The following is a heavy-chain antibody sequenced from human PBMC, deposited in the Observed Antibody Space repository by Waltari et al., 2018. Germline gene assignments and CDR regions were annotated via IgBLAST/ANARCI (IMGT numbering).Heavy chain of an antibody. CDR1: GFTFSSYS. J-gene: IGHJ3*02. CDR3: ARTFGVAPGAFDI. D-gene: IGHD3-3*01. Sequence: EVQLVESGGGLVKPGGSLRLSCAASGFTFSSYSMNWVRKAPGKGLEWVSSISSSSSYIYYADSVKGLFTISRDNAKNSLYLQMNSLRAEDTAVYYCARTFGVAPGAFDIWGQGTMVTVSS. CDR2: ISSSSSYI. V-gene: IGHV3-21*01.